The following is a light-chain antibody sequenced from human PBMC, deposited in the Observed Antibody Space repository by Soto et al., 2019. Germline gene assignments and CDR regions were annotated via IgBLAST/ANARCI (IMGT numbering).Light chain of an antibody. CDR1: QRVSSY. CDR3: QQYSNWPPLYT. V-gene: IGKV3-15*01. J-gene: IGKJ2*01. CDR2: DAS. Sequence: EIVMTQSPATLSMSPGERATLSFRASQRVSSYLAWYQQKPGLPPRLLIYDASTRATGIPDRFSGSGSGTDFTLTIISLQSADFAVYYCQQYSNWPPLYTFGRGTKLEI.